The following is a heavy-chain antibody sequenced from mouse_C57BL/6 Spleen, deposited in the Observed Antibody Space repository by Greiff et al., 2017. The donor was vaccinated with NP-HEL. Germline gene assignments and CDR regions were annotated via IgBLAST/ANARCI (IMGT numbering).Heavy chain of an antibody. J-gene: IGHJ2*01. CDR1: GYAFSSSW. CDR2: IYPGDGDT. Sequence: VQLQQSGPELVKPGASVKISCKASGYAFSSSWMNWVKQRPGKGLEWIGRIYPGDGDTNYNGKFKGKATLTADKSSSTAYMQLSSLTSEDSAVYFCARHDYDVSYYFDYWGQGTTLTVSS. D-gene: IGHD2-4*01. V-gene: IGHV1-82*01. CDR3: ARHDYDVSYYFDY.